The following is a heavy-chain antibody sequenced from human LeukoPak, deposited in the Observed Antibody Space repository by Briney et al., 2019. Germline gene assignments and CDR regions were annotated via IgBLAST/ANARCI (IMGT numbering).Heavy chain of an antibody. D-gene: IGHD2-2*01. CDR2: INWNGGST. CDR1: GFTFDDYG. Sequence: PGGSLRLSCAASGFTFDDYGMSWVRQAPGKGLEWVSGINWNGGSTGYADSVKGRFTISRDNAKNSLYLQMNSLRGEDTALYYCARVGGCSSTSCYGYYYYGMDVWGQGTTVTVSS. J-gene: IGHJ6*02. V-gene: IGHV3-20*04. CDR3: ARVGGCSSTSCYGYYYYGMDV.